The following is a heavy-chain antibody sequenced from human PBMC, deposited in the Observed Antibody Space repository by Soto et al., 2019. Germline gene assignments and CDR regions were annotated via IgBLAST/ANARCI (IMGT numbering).Heavy chain of an antibody. D-gene: IGHD3-10*01. Sequence: ASVTVSCQASGYIFTSYYIHLVRQAPGQGLEWMGWINPFDGSRMFAQSFQGRVTMTRDTSTSTVYMEVSSLRSEDTAVYYCSRVDPGETSPFDHWGQGTLVTVSS. CDR2: INPFDGSR. CDR1: GYIFTSYY. J-gene: IGHJ4*02. CDR3: SRVDPGETSPFDH. V-gene: IGHV1-46*03.